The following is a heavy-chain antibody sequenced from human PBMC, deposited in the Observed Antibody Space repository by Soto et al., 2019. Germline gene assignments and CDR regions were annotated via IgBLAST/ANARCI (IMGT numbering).Heavy chain of an antibody. V-gene: IGHV3-23*01. Sequence: EVQVLESGGGLVQPGGSLRLSCAASGFTFSNYAMTWVRQAPGKGLDWVSSITGSGVSTYYAGSVRGRFTISRDNTKNTLYLQMNSLRAGDTAVYYCATGGIGSPGIYYYGVDVGGQGTTVTVSS. CDR1: GFTFSNYA. J-gene: IGHJ6*02. CDR2: ITGSGVST. D-gene: IGHD1-26*01. CDR3: ATGGIGSPGIYYYGVDV.